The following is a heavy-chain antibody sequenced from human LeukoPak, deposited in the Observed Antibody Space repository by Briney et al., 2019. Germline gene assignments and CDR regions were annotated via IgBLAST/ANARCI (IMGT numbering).Heavy chain of an antibody. CDR3: ARHMTTVVTSLDN. J-gene: IGHJ4*02. D-gene: IGHD4-23*01. CDR1: GYDFSSYG. Sequence: GASVKVSCKASGYDFSSYGISWVRQALGQGLQWMGWISVYNGKTKYGPLQGRVTMTTDTSTDTAYMELRGLSSDDTAMYYCARHMTTVVTSLDNWGQGTLVIVSS. CDR2: ISVYNGKT. V-gene: IGHV1-18*01.